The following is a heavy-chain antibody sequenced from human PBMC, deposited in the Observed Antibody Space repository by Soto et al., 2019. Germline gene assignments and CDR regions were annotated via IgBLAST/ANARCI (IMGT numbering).Heavy chain of an antibody. CDR2: IYYSGST. Sequence: SETPSLTCAFSGAPISSSSYYWGWIRQPPGKGLEWIGSIYYSGSTYYNPSLKSRVTISVDTSKNQFSLKLSSVTAADTAVYYCARGLLNNWFDPWGQGTLVNVSS. CDR3: ARGLLNNWFDP. CDR1: GAPISSSSYY. V-gene: IGHV4-39*07. J-gene: IGHJ5*02. D-gene: IGHD3-10*01.